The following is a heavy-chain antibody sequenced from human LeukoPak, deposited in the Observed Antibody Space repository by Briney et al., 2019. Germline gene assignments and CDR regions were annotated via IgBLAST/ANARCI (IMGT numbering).Heavy chain of an antibody. CDR2: INAGNGDT. Sequence: ASVKVSCKASGYTFTNYAVNWLRQAPGQRLEWMGWINAGNGDTKFSQNYQARVTITRDASASTAYMELSSLTSEDTAVYFCARGLWSAHRREYYFDSWGQGTLVTVSS. J-gene: IGHJ4*02. CDR3: ARGLWSAHRREYYFDS. V-gene: IGHV1-3*01. CDR1: GYTFTNYA. D-gene: IGHD3-3*01.